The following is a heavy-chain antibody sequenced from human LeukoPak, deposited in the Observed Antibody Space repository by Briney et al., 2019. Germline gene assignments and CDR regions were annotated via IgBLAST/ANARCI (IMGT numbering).Heavy chain of an antibody. V-gene: IGHV5-51*01. D-gene: IGHD6-13*01. J-gene: IGHJ4*02. CDR1: GGTFSSYA. Sequence: KVSCKASGGTFSSYAISWVRQMPGKGLEWMGLIYPGDSDTRYSPSFQGQVTISADKSISTAYLQWSSLKASDTAMYYCARPGGAAAGSFDYWGQGTLVTVSS. CDR3: ARPGGAAAGSFDY. CDR2: IYPGDSDT.